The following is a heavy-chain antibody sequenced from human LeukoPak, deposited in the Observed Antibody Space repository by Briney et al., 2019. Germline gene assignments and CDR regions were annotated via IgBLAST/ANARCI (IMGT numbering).Heavy chain of an antibody. Sequence: PGGSLRLSCAASGFTVSSNYMNWVRQAPGKGLEWVSAIDPSSTYIYYADSVKGRFTISRDNAENSLYLQMNSLRVEDTAVYYCARAPTVLVGYCSSSSCQADYWGQGTLVTVSS. J-gene: IGHJ4*02. CDR3: ARAPTVLVGYCSSSSCQADY. CDR2: IDPSSTYI. CDR1: GFTVSSNY. D-gene: IGHD2-2*01. V-gene: IGHV3-21*01.